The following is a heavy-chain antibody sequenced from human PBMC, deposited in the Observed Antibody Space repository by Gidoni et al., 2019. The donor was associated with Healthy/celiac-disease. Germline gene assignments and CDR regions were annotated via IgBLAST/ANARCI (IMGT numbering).Heavy chain of an antibody. CDR2: ISSSSSTI. J-gene: IGHJ4*02. Sequence: EVQLVESGGGLVQPGWSLRLSCAASGFTFSSYSMNWVRQAPGKGLEWVSYISSSSSTIYFADSVKGRFTISRDNAKNSLYLQMNSLRAEDTAVYYCARDQQQLGTRNFDYWGQGTLVTVSS. D-gene: IGHD6-13*01. CDR3: ARDQQQLGTRNFDY. CDR1: GFTFSSYS. V-gene: IGHV3-48*01.